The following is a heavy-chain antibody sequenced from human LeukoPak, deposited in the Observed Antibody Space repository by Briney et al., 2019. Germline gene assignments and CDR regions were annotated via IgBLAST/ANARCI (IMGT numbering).Heavy chain of an antibody. D-gene: IGHD5-12*01. J-gene: IGHJ4*02. CDR3: AKDQWHGGYDNVH. Sequence: PGGSLRLSCAASGFTSSSYAMHWVRQAPGKGLEWVAVISYDGSNKYYADSVKGRFTISRDNSKNTLFLQMNSLRAEDTAVYYCAKDQWHGGYDNVHWGQGTLVTVSS. V-gene: IGHV3-30-3*01. CDR1: GFTSSSYA. CDR2: ISYDGSNK.